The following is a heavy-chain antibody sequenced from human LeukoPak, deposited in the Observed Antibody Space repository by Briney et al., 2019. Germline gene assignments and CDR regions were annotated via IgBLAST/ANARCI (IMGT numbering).Heavy chain of an antibody. D-gene: IGHD3-22*01. CDR3: ARDYYDSSGLLD. CDR2: ISYDGSNK. Sequence: GGSLRLSCAASGFTFSSYGMHWVRQAPGKGLEWVAVISYDGSNKYYADSVKGRFTISRDNSKNTLYLQMNSLRAEDTAVYYCARDYYDSSGLLDWGQGTLVTVSS. J-gene: IGHJ4*02. V-gene: IGHV3-30*19. CDR1: GFTFSSYG.